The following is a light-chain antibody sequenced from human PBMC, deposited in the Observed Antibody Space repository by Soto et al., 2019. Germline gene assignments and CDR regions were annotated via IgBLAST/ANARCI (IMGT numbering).Light chain of an antibody. V-gene: IGLV2-8*01. CDR3: ISYAGNTDVV. CDR1: SSDVGAYNH. Sequence: QSALTHPPSASGSPGQSVTISCTGTSSDVGAYNHVSWYQQHPGKATPLMIYGVNKRPSGVPDRFSGSKSGNTASLTVSGLQAEDEADYSCISYAGNTDVVFGGGTKLTVL. J-gene: IGLJ2*01. CDR2: GVN.